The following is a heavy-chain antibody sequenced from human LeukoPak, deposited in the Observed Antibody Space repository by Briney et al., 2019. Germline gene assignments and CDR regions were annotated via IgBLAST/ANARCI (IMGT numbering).Heavy chain of an antibody. Sequence: ASVNVSCKASGYTFTGYYMHWVRQPPGQGLAWMGWINPNIGGTNYAQKFQGRVTMTRDTSISTAYMELSRLRSDDTAVYYCAMVRLLEWITYGMDVWGQGTTVTVSS. CDR1: GYTFTGYY. D-gene: IGHD3-3*01. J-gene: IGHJ6*02. CDR3: AMVRLLEWITYGMDV. V-gene: IGHV1-2*02. CDR2: INPNIGGT.